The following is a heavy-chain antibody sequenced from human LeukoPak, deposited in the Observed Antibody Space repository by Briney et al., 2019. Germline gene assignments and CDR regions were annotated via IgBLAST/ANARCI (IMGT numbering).Heavy chain of an antibody. Sequence: SETLSLTCTVSGGSISSSSYYWGWIRQPPGKGLEWIGSIYYSGSTYYNPSLKSRVTISVDTSKNQFSLKLSSVTAADTAVYYCARVYYDILTENWFDPWGQGTLVTVSS. D-gene: IGHD3-9*01. CDR1: GGSISSSSYY. CDR3: ARVYYDILTENWFDP. V-gene: IGHV4-39*07. J-gene: IGHJ5*02. CDR2: IYYSGST.